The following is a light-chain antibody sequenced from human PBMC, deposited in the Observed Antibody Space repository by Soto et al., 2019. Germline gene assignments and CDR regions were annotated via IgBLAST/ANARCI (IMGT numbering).Light chain of an antibody. V-gene: IGKV1-39*01. CDR1: QNVATY. J-gene: IGKJ2*01. Sequence: DIQMTQSPSSLSASIGDRVTISCRASQNVATYLNWYQQKPGKAPKLLIYLASTLQSGVPSRFSGSGSGTDFTLTISSLQPEDVAAYFCQQRYSPPYTFGRGTKLEIK. CDR3: QQRYSPPYT. CDR2: LAS.